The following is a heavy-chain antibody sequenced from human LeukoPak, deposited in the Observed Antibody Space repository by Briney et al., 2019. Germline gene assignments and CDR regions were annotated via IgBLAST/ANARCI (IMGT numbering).Heavy chain of an antibody. Sequence: SETLSLTCTVSGGSISSYYWSWIRQPPGKGLEWIGYIYYSGSTNCNPSLKSRVTISVDTSKNQFSLRLSSVTAADTAVYYCARDRRGYSYGFDDYYYYGMDVWGQGTTVTVSS. CDR1: GGSISSYY. CDR2: IYYSGST. D-gene: IGHD5-18*01. V-gene: IGHV4-59*01. CDR3: ARDRRGYSYGFDDYYYYGMDV. J-gene: IGHJ6*02.